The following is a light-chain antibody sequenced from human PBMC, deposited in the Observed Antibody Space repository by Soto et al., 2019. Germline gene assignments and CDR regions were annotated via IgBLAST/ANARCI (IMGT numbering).Light chain of an antibody. CDR3: QHYNSYSEA. J-gene: IGKJ1*01. CDR1: QSISSW. V-gene: IGKV1-5*01. Sequence: DIQMTQSPSTLSASVGDRVTITCRASQSISSWLAWFQQKPGKAPKLLISDVSSLESGVPSRSSGSGSGTEFTLAITSLQPDDFATYYCQHYNSYSEAFGQGTKVDIK. CDR2: DVS.